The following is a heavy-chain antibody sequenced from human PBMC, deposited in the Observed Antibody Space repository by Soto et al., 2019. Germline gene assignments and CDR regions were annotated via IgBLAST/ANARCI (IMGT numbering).Heavy chain of an antibody. CDR3: ARGRYGDY. V-gene: IGHV1-18*01. J-gene: IGHJ4*02. CDR2: ISAHNGNT. Sequence: QVHLVQSGAEVKKPGASVKVSCKGSGYAFTTYGITWVRQAPGQGLEWMGWISAHNGNTNYAQKLQGRVTVTSDTSTSTAYMELRSLRSYDTAVYYCARGRYGDYWGQGALVTVSS. CDR1: GYAFTTYG. D-gene: IGHD1-1*01.